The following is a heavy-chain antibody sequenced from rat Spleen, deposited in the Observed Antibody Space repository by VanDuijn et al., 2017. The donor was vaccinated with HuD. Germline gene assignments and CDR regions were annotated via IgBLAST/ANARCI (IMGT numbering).Heavy chain of an antibody. V-gene: IGHV4-2*01. J-gene: IGHJ2*01. Sequence: EVKLVESGGGLVQPGRSLKLSCAASGFNFNDYWMGWVRQAPGKGLEWIGEINKDGSTMNYAPSLKDKFTISRDDAQNTLYLQMSILGSEDTAIYYCARNYYDGSFDYWGQGVMVTVSS. CDR2: INKDGSTM. D-gene: IGHD1-12*02. CDR3: ARNYYDGSFDY. CDR1: GFNFNDYW.